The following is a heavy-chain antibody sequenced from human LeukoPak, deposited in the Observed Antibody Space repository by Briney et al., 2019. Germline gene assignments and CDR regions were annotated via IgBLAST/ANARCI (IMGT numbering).Heavy chain of an antibody. CDR1: GGSISSSSYY. CDR3: ARGGYCSSTSCFNWFDP. J-gene: IGHJ5*02. CDR2: IYYSGST. Sequence: PSETLSLTCTVSGGSISSSSYYWGWIRQPPGKGLEWIGSIYYSGSTYYNPSLKSRVTISVDTSKNQFSLKLSSVTAADTAVYYCARGGYCSSTSCFNWFDPWGQGTLVTVSS. V-gene: IGHV4-39*07. D-gene: IGHD2-2*01.